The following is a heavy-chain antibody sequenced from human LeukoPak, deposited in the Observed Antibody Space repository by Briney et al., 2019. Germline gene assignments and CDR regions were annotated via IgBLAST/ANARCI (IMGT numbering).Heavy chain of an antibody. D-gene: IGHD4-17*01. V-gene: IGHV1-18*01. CDR3: AGGRLTTLVPRY. J-gene: IGHJ4*02. CDR1: GYPFTSSG. CDR2: ISAYNGNT. Sequence: ASVKVSCKASGYPFTSSGTRRVRQPPGQGLEWMGWISAYNGNTNYAQKLQGRVTMTTDTSTSTAYMELRRLRSDDTALYYCAGGRLTTLVPRYWGQGTLVTVSS.